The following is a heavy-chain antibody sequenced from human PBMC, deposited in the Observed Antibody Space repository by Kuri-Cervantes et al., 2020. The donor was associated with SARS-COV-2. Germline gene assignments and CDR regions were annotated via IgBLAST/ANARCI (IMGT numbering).Heavy chain of an antibody. V-gene: IGHV1-69*01. CDR3: ALGYWGSGYPRYYYYMDV. CDR2: IIPILGTA. CDR1: GYTFSTYD. D-gene: IGHD3-22*01. Sequence: GGSLRLSCKASGYTFSTYDINWVRQAPGQGLEWMGGIIPILGTANYAQKFQGRVTITADESTSTAYMELSSLRSEDTAVYYCALGYWGSGYPRYYYYMDVWGKGTTVTVSS. J-gene: IGHJ6*03.